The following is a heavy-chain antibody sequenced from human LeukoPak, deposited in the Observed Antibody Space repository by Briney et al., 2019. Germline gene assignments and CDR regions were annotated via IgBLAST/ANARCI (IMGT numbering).Heavy chain of an antibody. D-gene: IGHD3-16*01. CDR1: GGSFSGYY. V-gene: IGHV4-34*01. Sequence: KPSEPLSLTCAVYGGSFSGYYWSWIRQPPGKGLEWIGEINHSGSTNYNPSIKSRVTISVDTSKNQFSLNLTSVTAADTAAYYCANIGSSTFGSTGFWGQGTLVTVSS. CDR3: ANIGSSTFGSTGF. CDR2: INHSGST. J-gene: IGHJ4*02.